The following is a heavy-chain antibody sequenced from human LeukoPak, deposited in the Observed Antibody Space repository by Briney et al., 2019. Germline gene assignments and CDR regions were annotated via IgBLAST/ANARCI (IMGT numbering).Heavy chain of an antibody. Sequence: PSETLSLTCTVSGGSISSSSYYWGWIRQPPGKGLEWIGSIYYSGSTYYNPSLKSRVTISVDTSMNQFSLKLSSVTAADTAVYYCARAGIAVAGPIDYWGQGTLVTVSS. CDR3: ARAGIAVAGPIDY. CDR1: GGSISSSSYY. J-gene: IGHJ4*02. V-gene: IGHV4-39*01. D-gene: IGHD6-19*01. CDR2: IYYSGST.